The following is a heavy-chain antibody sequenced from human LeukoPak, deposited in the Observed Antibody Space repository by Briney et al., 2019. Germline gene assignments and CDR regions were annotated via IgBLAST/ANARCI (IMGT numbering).Heavy chain of an antibody. D-gene: IGHD5-24*01. V-gene: IGHV4-59*08. CDR2: VHYSGTT. J-gene: IGHJ3*02. CDR3: ARHGGETLVATILHAFDI. CDR1: GGSVRSYS. Sequence: SETLSLTYSVSGGSVRSYSWSWIRQPPGKGLEWIGYVHYSGTTNYKPSLKSRVIISVETTKNQFSLKLSSVTAADTAVYYCARHGGETLVATILHAFDIWGQGTMVTVSS.